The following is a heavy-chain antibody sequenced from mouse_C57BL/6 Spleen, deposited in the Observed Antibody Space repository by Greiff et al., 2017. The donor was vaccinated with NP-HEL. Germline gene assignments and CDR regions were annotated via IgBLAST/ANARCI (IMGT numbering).Heavy chain of an antibody. D-gene: IGHD2-4*01. CDR2: IWSGGST. CDR3: ARRGDYDGGYYYAMDY. Sequence: VMLVESGPGLVQPSQSLSITCTVSGFSLTSYGVHWVRQSPGKGLEWLGVIWSGGSTDYNAAFISRLSISKDNSKSQVFFKMNSLQADDTAIYYCARRGDYDGGYYYAMDYWGQGTSVTVSS. J-gene: IGHJ4*01. V-gene: IGHV2-2*01. CDR1: GFSLTSYG.